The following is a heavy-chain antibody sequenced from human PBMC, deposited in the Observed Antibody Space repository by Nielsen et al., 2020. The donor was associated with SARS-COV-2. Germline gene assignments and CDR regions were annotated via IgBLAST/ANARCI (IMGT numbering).Heavy chain of an antibody. CDR2: ISYDGSNK. CDR1: GFTFSSYA. Sequence: GGSLRLSCAASGFTFSSYAMHWVRQAPGKGLERVAVISYDGSNKYYADSVKGRFTISRDNSKNTLYLQMNSLRAEDTAVYYCARQYKPGYCSSTSCYIAYYYYYGMDVWGQGTTVTVSS. V-gene: IGHV3-30-3*01. D-gene: IGHD2-2*02. CDR3: ARQYKPGYCSSTSCYIAYYYYYGMDV. J-gene: IGHJ6*02.